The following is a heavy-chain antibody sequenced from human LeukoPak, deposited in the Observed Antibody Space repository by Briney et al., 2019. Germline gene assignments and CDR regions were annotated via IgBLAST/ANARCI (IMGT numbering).Heavy chain of an antibody. Sequence: GESLKISCKASGYIFTNYWIAGVRQMPGKGLKWMGIIYPGDSDTRYSPSFQGQVTISADKSISTAYLQWSSLKASDTAMYFCARQVAVGTYYYMDVWGKGTTVIVSS. CDR1: GYIFTNYW. CDR3: ARQVAVGTYYYMDV. D-gene: IGHD2-15*01. V-gene: IGHV5-51*01. J-gene: IGHJ6*03. CDR2: IYPGDSDT.